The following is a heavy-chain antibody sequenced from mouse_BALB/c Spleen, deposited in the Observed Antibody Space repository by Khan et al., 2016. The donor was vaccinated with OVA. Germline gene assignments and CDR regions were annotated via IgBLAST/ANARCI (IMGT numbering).Heavy chain of an antibody. J-gene: IGHJ3*01. V-gene: IGHV2-2*02. CDR1: GFSLPNYS. D-gene: IGHD2-2*01. Sequence: VQLQESGPGLVQPSQSLSITCTVSGFSLPNYSVHWVRQSPGKGLEWLGVIWSAGSTDYNEAFISRLTISKDNSRSQVFFIMNNLQPNDTAIYYCARRGYGYGRGALFAYWGQGTLVTVSA. CDR3: ARRGYGYGRGALFAY. CDR2: IWSAGST.